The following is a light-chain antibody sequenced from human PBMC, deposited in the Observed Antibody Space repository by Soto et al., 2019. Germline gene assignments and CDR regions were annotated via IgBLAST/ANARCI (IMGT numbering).Light chain of an antibody. J-gene: IGKJ5*01. CDR2: DAS. CDR3: QQRMIWPPIT. CDR1: QSVNTY. Sequence: EVVLTQSPATLSLSPGERATLSGRASQSVNTYLAWYQQKPGQPPRLLIHDASNRATGIPARFSGSGSGTDFTLTISSLEPEDFAIYYCQQRMIWPPITYGQGTRLEIK. V-gene: IGKV3-11*01.